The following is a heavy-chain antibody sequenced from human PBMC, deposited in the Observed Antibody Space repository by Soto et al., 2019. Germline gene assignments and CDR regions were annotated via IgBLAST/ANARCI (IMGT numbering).Heavy chain of an antibody. J-gene: IGHJ6*02. D-gene: IGHD3-9*01. CDR3: ARDHNDILTGPRRWGYYYGMDV. CDR2: ISSSGSTI. V-gene: IGHV3-48*03. Sequence: PGGSLRLSCAASGFTFSSYEMNWVRQAPGKGLEWVSYISSSGSTIYYADSVKGRFTISRDNAKNSLYLQMNSLRAEDTAVYYCARDHNDILTGPRRWGYYYGMDVWGQGTTVTVSS. CDR1: GFTFSSYE.